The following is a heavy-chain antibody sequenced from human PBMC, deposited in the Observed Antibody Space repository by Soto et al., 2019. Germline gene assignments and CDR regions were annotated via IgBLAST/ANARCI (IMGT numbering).Heavy chain of an antibody. V-gene: IGHV1-69*13. CDR1: GCTFSSYA. J-gene: IGHJ3*02. CDR2: IIPIFGTA. D-gene: IGHD2-2*03. Sequence: GASVKDSRKASGCTFSSYASSGVRQAPGQGREWMGGIIPIFGTANYAQKFQGRVTITADESTSTAYMELSSLRSEDTAVYCCATGYCSSTSCCWTHAFDIWGQGTMVTVSS. CDR3: ATGYCSSTSCCWTHAFDI.